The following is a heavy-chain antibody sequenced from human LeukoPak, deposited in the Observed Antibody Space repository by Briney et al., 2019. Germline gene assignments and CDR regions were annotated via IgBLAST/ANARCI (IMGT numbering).Heavy chain of an antibody. CDR1: GFTFSSYS. V-gene: IGHV3-21*01. J-gene: IGHJ4*02. CDR3: ARATLGYCSSTSCSTGGYFDY. CDR2: ISSSSSYI. D-gene: IGHD2-2*02. Sequence: GGSLRLSCAASGFTFSSYSMNWVRQAPGKGLEWVSSISSSSSYIYYADSVKGRFTTSRDNAKNSLYLQMNSLRAEDTAVYYCARATLGYCSSTSCSTGGYFDYWGQGTLVTVSS.